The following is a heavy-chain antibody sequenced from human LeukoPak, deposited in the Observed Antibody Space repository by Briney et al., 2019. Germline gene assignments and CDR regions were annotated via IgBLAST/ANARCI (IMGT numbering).Heavy chain of an antibody. CDR2: INSDGSST. J-gene: IGHJ4*02. Sequence: GGSLRLSCAASGFTFGNYWMHWFRQAPGKGLVWVSHINSDGSSTTYADSVKGRFTISRDNAKNTLYLQMNSLRAEDTAVYYCVRDRSGSSSVYWGQGTLVTVSS. D-gene: IGHD6-6*01. CDR3: VRDRSGSSSVY. CDR1: GFTFGNYW. V-gene: IGHV3-74*01.